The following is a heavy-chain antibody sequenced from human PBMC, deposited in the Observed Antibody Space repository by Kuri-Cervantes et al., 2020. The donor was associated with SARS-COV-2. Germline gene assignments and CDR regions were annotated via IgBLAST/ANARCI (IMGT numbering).Heavy chain of an antibody. CDR1: GDTFSGHY. V-gene: IGHV1-2*02. Sequence: ASVKVSCKASGDTFSGHYIHWVRQAPGQGLEWMGWINPNSGGTKPAQKFQGRVTMTRDTSVSTVYMELSNLRSDDTAVYYCARVRMADGYFYHAMDVWGQGTMVTVSS. CDR3: ARVRMADGYFYHAMDV. CDR2: INPNSGGT. D-gene: IGHD2/OR15-2a*01. J-gene: IGHJ6*02.